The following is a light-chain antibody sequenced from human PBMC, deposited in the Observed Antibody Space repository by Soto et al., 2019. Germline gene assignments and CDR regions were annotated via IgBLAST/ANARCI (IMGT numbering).Light chain of an antibody. J-gene: IGKJ5*01. Sequence: IHLTQSPSPPAAFVGGRGTITLRASQGISSNLGWYQQKPGQAPNLLIYAASNLHSGVPSRFSGSGSGTEFTLTISSLQPEDFETYYCQQSYSSPISFGQGTRLE. V-gene: IGKV1-39*01. CDR3: QQSYSSPIS. CDR2: AAS. CDR1: QGISSN.